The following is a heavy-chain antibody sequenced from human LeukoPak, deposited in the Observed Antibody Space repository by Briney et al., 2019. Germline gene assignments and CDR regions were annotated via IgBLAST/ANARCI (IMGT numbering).Heavy chain of an antibody. CDR1: GFTFSSYA. V-gene: IGHV3-23*01. CDR3: ARSPQEIFDF. CDR2: ISGSGGNT. J-gene: IGHJ4*02. Sequence: GGSLRLSCAASGFTFSSYAMSWVRQAPGRGLEWVSVISGSGGNTYYADSVKGRFTISRDNSKNTLYLQMISLRAEDTAVYYCARSPQEIFDFWGQGTLVTVSS.